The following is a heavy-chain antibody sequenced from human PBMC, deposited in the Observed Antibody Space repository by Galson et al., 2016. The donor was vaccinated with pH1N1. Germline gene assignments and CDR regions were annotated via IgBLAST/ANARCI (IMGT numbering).Heavy chain of an antibody. CDR1: GFSLSTSGVG. CDR2: IYWDDDQ. J-gene: IGHJ4*02. Sequence: ALVKPTQTLTLTCTFSGFSLSTSGVGVGWIRQPPGKALEWLALIYWDDDQRYSPSLKSRLTITKDTSKNQVALTMTNMDPVDTASYYCAHVFFGDYVDYFDYWGEGTLVSVSS. CDR3: AHVFFGDYVDYFDY. D-gene: IGHD4-17*01. V-gene: IGHV2-5*02.